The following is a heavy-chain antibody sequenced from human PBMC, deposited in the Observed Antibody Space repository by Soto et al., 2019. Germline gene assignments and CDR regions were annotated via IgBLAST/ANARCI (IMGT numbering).Heavy chain of an antibody. V-gene: IGHV1-46*01. J-gene: IGHJ6*02. Sequence: ASVKVSFKASGYTFTSHYLHWVRQAPGQGPEWMGIINPSGGSTTYAQKFQGRVTMTRDTSTSTVYMELSSLISEDTAVYYCARDQRADYYYYYGMDVWGQGTTVTVSS. D-gene: IGHD6-25*01. CDR3: ARDQRADYYYYYGMDV. CDR2: INPSGGST. CDR1: GYTFTSHY.